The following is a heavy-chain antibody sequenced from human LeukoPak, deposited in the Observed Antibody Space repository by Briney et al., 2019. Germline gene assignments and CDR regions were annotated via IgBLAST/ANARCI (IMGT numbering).Heavy chain of an antibody. CDR3: AREWDRHWTFAA. CDR1: GSIFSGHL. D-gene: IGHD1-1*01. CDR2: IAYEGSEK. J-gene: IGHJ5*02. Sequence: GGSLRLSCAASGSIFSGHLLHWVRQAPGKGLEWVAVIAYEGSEKYHADSVKGRFAISRDNSDHTVYLKMNTLRPEDTAVYYCAREWDRHWTFAAWGRGTLVTASS. V-gene: IGHV3-30*01.